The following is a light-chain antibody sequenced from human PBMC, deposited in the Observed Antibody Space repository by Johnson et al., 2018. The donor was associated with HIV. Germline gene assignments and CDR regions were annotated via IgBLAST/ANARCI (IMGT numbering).Light chain of an antibody. CDR1: SSNIGNNY. CDR2: DNN. V-gene: IGLV1-51*01. CDR3: GTWDSSLSAAYV. J-gene: IGLJ1*01. Sequence: QSVLTQPPSVSAAPGQKVTISCSGSSSNIGNNYVSWYQPLPGTAPKLLIYDNNKRPSGIPDRFSGSKSGTSATLGITGLQTGDEADYYCGTWDSSLSAAYVVETGTKVTVL.